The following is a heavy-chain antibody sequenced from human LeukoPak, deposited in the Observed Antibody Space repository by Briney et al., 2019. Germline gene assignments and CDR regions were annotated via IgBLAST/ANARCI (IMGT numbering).Heavy chain of an antibody. CDR2: IWYDGSNK. CDR3: ARESGGGKIDAFDI. CDR1: GFTFSSYG. V-gene: IGHV3-33*01. J-gene: IGHJ3*02. D-gene: IGHD4-23*01. Sequence: TGGSLRLSCAASGFTFSSYGMHWVRQAPGKGLEWVAVIWYDGSNKYYADSVEGRFTISRDNSKNTLYLQMNSLRAEDTAVYYCARESGGGKIDAFDIWGQGTMVTVSS.